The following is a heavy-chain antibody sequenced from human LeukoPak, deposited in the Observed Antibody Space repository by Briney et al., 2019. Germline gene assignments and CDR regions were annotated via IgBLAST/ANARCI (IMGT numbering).Heavy chain of an antibody. D-gene: IGHD1-26*01. CDR1: GYTFTGYY. CDR2: INPNSGDT. CDR3: ARAIGVGATDDAFDI. Sequence: GASVKVSCKASGYTFTGYYMHWVRQAPGQRLEWMGRINPNSGDTNYTQKIQGRVTMTRVSSISTAYMELSRLRSDDTAVYYCARAIGVGATDDAFDIWGQGTMVTVSS. V-gene: IGHV1-2*06. J-gene: IGHJ3*02.